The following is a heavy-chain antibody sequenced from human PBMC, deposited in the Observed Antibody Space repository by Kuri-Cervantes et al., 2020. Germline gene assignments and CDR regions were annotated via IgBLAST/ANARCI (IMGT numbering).Heavy chain of an antibody. CDR1: GFTFSSYS. V-gene: IGHV3-21*01. CDR2: ISSSSSYI. CDR3: ARVGGDGSDY. J-gene: IGHJ4*02. D-gene: IGHD1-26*01. Sequence: LSLTCAASGFTFSSYSMNWVRQAPGKGLEWVSSISSSSSYIYYADSVKGRFTISRDNAKNSLYLQMNSLRAEDTAVYYCARVGGDGSDYWGQGALVTVSS.